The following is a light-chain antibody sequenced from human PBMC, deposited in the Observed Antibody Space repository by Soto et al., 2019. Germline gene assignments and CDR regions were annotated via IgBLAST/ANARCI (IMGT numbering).Light chain of an antibody. CDR2: DAS. J-gene: IGKJ2*01. CDR3: QQRSNWPT. V-gene: IGKV3-11*01. Sequence: EIVLTQSPATLSLSPGERATLSCRASQSVSSYLAWYQQKPGQAPRLLIYDASNRATGIPARFSGSGSGTDFTLTMSSLEPEDFAVYYCQQRSNWPTFGQGIKLEIK. CDR1: QSVSSY.